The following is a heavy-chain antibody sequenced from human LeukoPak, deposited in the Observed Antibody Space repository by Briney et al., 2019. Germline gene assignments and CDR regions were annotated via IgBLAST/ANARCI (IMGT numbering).Heavy chain of an antibody. J-gene: IGHJ4*02. Sequence: SVTVSCKASGGTFSSYAVSWVRQAPGQGLEWMGRIIPILGVADYAQKFQGRVTITTDKSTSTAYMDLSSLRSEDTAVYYCARTPHGYGDVPPYYAAAPFDYWGQGTLVTVSS. V-gene: IGHV1-69*04. CDR3: ARTPHGYGDVPPYYAAAPFDY. CDR2: IIPILGVA. D-gene: IGHD4-17*01. CDR1: GGTFSSYA.